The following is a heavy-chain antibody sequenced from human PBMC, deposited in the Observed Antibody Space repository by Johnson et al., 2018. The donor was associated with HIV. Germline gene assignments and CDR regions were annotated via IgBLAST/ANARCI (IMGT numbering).Heavy chain of an antibody. CDR3: ARERVHDKSALDAFDI. J-gene: IGHJ3*02. D-gene: IGHD1-1*01. CDR2: ISNNGDST. Sequence: VQLVESGGGLVQPGGSLRLSCAASGFTFSSYAMHWVRQTPGKGLEYFSAISNNGDSTYYANSVQGRFTISRDNSKNTLYLQMGRLRGEDKAVYYCARERVHDKSALDAFDIWGQGTMVTVSS. CDR1: GFTFSSYA. V-gene: IGHV3-64*01.